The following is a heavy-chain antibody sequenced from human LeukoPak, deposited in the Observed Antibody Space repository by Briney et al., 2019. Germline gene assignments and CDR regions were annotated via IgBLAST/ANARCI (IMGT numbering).Heavy chain of an antibody. CDR2: MNPNSGNT. J-gene: IGHJ6*03. CDR1: GYTFTSYD. D-gene: IGHD2-15*01. V-gene: IGHV1-8*03. Sequence: ASVKVSCKASGYTFTSYDINWVRQATGQGLEWMGWMNPNSGNTGYAQKFQGRVTITRNTSISTAYMELSSLRSEDTAVYYYARASRERLLTYYYYYMDVWGKGTTVTVSS. CDR3: ARASRERLLTYYYYYMDV.